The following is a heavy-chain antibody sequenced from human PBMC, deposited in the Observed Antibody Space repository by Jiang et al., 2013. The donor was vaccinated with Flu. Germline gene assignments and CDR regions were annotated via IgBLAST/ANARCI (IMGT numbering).Heavy chain of an antibody. J-gene: IGHJ3*02. CDR3: ARNKKLAVGGLIVVSAFDY. V-gene: IGHV5-51*01. D-gene: IGHD2-21*01. CDR1: GYGFTSYW. CDR2: IYPGDSDT. Sequence: GAEVKKPGESLKISCKGSGYGFTSYWIGWVRQMPGKGLEWMGIIYPGDSDTRYSPSFQGQVTISADKSISTAYLQWSSLKASDTAMYYCARNKKLAVGGLIVVSAFDYLGPRDDGHR.